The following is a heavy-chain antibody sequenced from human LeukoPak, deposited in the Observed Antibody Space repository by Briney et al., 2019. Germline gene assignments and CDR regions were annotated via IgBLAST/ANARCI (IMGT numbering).Heavy chain of an antibody. Sequence: EASVKVSCKASGYTFTGYYMHWVRQAPGQGLEWMGIINPSDGSTSYAQKFQGRVTMTRDTSISTAYMELSRLRSDDTAVYYCARDRQLWGKGRAFDIWGQGTMVTVSS. CDR3: ARDRQLWGKGRAFDI. CDR1: GYTFTGYY. D-gene: IGHD5-18*01. V-gene: IGHV1-46*01. CDR2: INPSDGST. J-gene: IGHJ3*02.